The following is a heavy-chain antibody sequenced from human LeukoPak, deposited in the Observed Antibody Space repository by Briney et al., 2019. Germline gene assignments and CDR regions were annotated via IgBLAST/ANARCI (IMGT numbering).Heavy chain of an antibody. Sequence: GGSLRLSCAASGFTFINYAMSWVRQTPGKGLEWVSYISSSGSTIYYADSVKGRFTISRDNAKNSLYLQMNSLRAEDTAVYYCGVAGTLDWFDPWGQGTLVTVSS. V-gene: IGHV3-11*04. CDR2: ISSSGSTI. J-gene: IGHJ5*02. CDR3: GVAGTLDWFDP. CDR1: GFTFINYA. D-gene: IGHD6-19*01.